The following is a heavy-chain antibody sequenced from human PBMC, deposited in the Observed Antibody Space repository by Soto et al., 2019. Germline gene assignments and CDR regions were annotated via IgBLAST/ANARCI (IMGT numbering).Heavy chain of an antibody. J-gene: IGHJ6*02. CDR1: GFTFSSYA. V-gene: IGHV3-23*01. Sequence: GGSLRLSCAASGFTFSSYAMSWVRQAPGKGLEWVSAISGSGGSTYYADSVKGRFTISRDNSKNTLYLQMKSLRAEDTAVYYCAKDRIASDYSYSGMAVGGQGTTVPVSS. CDR2: ISGSGGST. CDR3: AKDRIASDYSYSGMAV.